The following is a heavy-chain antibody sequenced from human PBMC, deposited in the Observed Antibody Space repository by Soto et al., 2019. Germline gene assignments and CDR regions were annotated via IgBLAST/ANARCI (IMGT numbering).Heavy chain of an antibody. V-gene: IGHV1-69*01. Sequence: QVQLVQSGAEVKKPGSSVKVSCKASGGTFSSYAISWVRQAPGQGLEWMGGIIPIFGTANYAQKFRGRVTITAYESTSTAYMELSSLRSADTAAYYCARAGGYYDSSGYGFDYWGQGTLVTVSS. D-gene: IGHD3-22*01. CDR3: ARAGGYYDSSGYGFDY. J-gene: IGHJ4*02. CDR1: GGTFSSYA. CDR2: IIPIFGTA.